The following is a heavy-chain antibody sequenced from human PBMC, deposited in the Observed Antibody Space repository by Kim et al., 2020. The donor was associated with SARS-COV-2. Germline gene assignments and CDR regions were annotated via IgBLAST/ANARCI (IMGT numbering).Heavy chain of an antibody. V-gene: IGHV3-30*02. CDR3: AKDWGYYYDSSGYYDY. J-gene: IGHJ4*02. D-gene: IGHD3-22*01. Sequence: SVKGRFTISRDNSKNTLYLQMNSLRAEDTAVYYCAKDWGYYYDSSGYYDYWGQGTLVTVSS.